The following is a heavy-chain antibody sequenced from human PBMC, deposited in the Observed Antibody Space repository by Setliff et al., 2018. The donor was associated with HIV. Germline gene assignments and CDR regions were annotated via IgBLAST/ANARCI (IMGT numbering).Heavy chain of an antibody. J-gene: IGHJ4*02. Sequence: GGSLRLSCAASGFTFSGYAMHWVRQAPGKGLVWVSRINSDGSSTSYADSVKGRFTISRDNSKNMLSLQLNSLRADDTAVYYCAKYATPGPSRIFDYWGPGALVTVS. D-gene: IGHD2-2*01. V-gene: IGHV3-74*01. CDR2: INSDGSST. CDR1: GFTFSGYA. CDR3: AKYATPGPSRIFDY.